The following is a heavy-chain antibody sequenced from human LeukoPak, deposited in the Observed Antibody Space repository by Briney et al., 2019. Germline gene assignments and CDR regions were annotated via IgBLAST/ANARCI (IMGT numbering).Heavy chain of an antibody. J-gene: IGHJ4*02. CDR2: IYYSGDT. CDR1: GGSVGSGNYY. D-gene: IGHD3-22*01. CDR3: ARDPSGYFNY. Sequence: SETLSLTCTVSGGSVGSGNYYWSWIRQPPGKGLEWIAYIYYSGDTNYNPSLKGRVTISVDTSKNQVSLKLSSVTAADTAVYYCARDPSGYFNYWGQGTLVTVSS. V-gene: IGHV4-61*01.